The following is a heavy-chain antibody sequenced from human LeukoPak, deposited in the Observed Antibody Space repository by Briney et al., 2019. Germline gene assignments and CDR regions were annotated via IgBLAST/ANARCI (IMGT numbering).Heavy chain of an antibody. J-gene: IGHJ6*03. CDR2: ISNSGST. CDR1: GGSISSHY. D-gene: IGHD3-3*01. Sequence: SETLSLTCTVSGGSISSHYWAWIRQPPGKGLEWIGDISNSGSTNYNPSLKSRVTIAIDTSKNQFSLKLSSVTAADTAVYYCARDALEGCYSYYYRDVWGKGTTVTVSS. CDR3: ARDALEGCYSYYYRDV. V-gene: IGHV4-59*11.